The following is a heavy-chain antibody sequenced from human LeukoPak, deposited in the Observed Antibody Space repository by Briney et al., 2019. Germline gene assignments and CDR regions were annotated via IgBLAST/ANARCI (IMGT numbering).Heavy chain of an antibody. CDR2: IYTSGST. J-gene: IGHJ5*02. CDR3: ARELNDIGVVPAAIPPGWFRP. V-gene: IGHV4-4*07. Sequence: PSETLSLTCTVSGGSISSYYWSWIRQPAGKGLEWIGRIYTSGSTNYNPSLKSRVTMSVDTSKNQFSLKLSSVTAADTAVYYCARELNDIGVVPAAIPPGWFRPWGQGTLVTVSS. D-gene: IGHD2-2*02. CDR1: GGSISSYY.